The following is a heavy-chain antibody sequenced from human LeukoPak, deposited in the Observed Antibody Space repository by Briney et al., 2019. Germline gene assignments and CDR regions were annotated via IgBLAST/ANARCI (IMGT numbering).Heavy chain of an antibody. D-gene: IGHD2-15*01. CDR2: INHSGST. V-gene: IGHV4-34*01. J-gene: IGHJ4*02. CDR1: GGSFSGYY. Sequence: SETLSLTCAVYGGSFSGYYWSWIRQPLGKGLEWIGEINHSGSTNYNPSLKSRVTISVDTSKNQFSLKLSSVTAADTAVYYCARPGVVAASPSYFDYWGQGTLVTVSS. CDR3: ARPGVVAASPSYFDY.